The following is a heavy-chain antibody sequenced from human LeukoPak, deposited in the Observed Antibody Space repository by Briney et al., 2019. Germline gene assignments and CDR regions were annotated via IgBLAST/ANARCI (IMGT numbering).Heavy chain of an antibody. CDR3: ARAHKYSSGWLDY. V-gene: IGHV4-61*02. J-gene: IGHJ4*02. CDR2: IYTSGST. Sequence: SETLSLTCTVSGGSISSGSYYWSWIRQPAGKGLEWIGRIYTSGSTNYNPSLKSRVTISVDTSKNQFSLKLSSVTAADTAVYYCARAHKYSSGWLDYWGQDTLVTVSS. D-gene: IGHD6-19*01. CDR1: GGSISSGSYY.